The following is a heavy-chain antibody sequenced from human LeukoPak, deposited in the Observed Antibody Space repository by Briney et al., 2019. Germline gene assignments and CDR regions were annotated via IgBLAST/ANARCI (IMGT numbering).Heavy chain of an antibody. CDR2: IRSEAYGGTT. J-gene: IGHJ3*02. V-gene: IGHV3-49*04. CDR1: GFTFGDYA. Sequence: GGSLRLSCTASGFTFGDYAMSWVRQAPGKGLEWVGFIRSEAYGGTTEYAASVKGRFTISRDDSKSIAYLQMNSLKTEDTAVYYCTSFGYYSDAFDIWGQGTMVTVSS. CDR3: TSFGYYSDAFDI. D-gene: IGHD3-10*01.